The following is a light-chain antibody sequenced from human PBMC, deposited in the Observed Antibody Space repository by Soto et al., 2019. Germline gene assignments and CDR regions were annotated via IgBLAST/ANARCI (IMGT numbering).Light chain of an antibody. CDR3: QAYDSSRSGYV. Sequence: QSVLTKPPSVSGAPGQRVTISCTGSSSNIGAGYDVHWYQQLPGTAPKLLIYGNNNRPSGVPDRFSGSKSGTSASLAITGLQAEDEADYYCQAYDSSRSGYVFGTGTKLTVL. CDR1: SSNIGAGYD. CDR2: GNN. V-gene: IGLV1-40*01. J-gene: IGLJ1*01.